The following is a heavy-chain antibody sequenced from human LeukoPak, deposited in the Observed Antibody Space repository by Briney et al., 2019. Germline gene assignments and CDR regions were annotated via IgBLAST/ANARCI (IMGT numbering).Heavy chain of an antibody. J-gene: IGHJ6*02. Sequence: SQTLSLTCGISGDSVSSNSAAWDWIRQSPSRGLEWLGRTYYRSKWYNDYAVSVKSRLTINPDTSKNQFSLQLNSVTPEDTAVYYCARGVGATTDYYYGLDVWGRGTTVTVSS. V-gene: IGHV6-1*01. CDR2: TYYRSKWYN. D-gene: IGHD1-26*01. CDR1: GDSVSSNSAA. CDR3: ARGVGATTDYYYGLDV.